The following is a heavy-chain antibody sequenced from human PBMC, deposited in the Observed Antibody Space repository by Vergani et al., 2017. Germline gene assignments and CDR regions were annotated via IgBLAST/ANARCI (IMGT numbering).Heavy chain of an antibody. CDR3: ARDYYGSGSYKL. CDR2: ISSSSSYT. CDR1: GFTFSDYY. J-gene: IGHJ4*02. V-gene: IGHV3-11*05. Sequence: VQLVESGGGLVQPGGSLRLSCAASGFTFSDYYMSWIRQAPGKGLEWVSYISSSSSYTNYADSVKGRFTISRDNAKNSLYLQMNSLRAEDTAVYYCARDYYGSGSYKLWGQGTLVTVSS. D-gene: IGHD3-10*01.